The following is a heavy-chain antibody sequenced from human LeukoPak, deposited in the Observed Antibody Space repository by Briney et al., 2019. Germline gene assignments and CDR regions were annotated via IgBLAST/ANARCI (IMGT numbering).Heavy chain of an antibody. CDR2: ISYDGSDQ. CDR1: RFTFSDYA. CDR3: AKERRGWYSDN. J-gene: IGHJ4*02. V-gene: IGHV3-30*02. Sequence: GVSLTLSCAACRFTFSDYAMHWLRQAPGRGLEWLALISYDGSDQYYTDSVKGRFTISRDSSKSTLFLQMNSLRVEDTAVYYCAKERRGWYSDNWGQGTPVTVSS. D-gene: IGHD3-16*01.